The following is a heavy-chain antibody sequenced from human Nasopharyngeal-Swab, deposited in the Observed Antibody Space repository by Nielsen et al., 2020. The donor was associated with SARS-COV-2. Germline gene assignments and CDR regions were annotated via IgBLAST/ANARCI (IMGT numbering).Heavy chain of an antibody. CDR3: ARVLRGVAARPLGFGYYYYYYMDV. D-gene: IGHD6-6*01. J-gene: IGHJ6*03. CDR2: INHSGST. V-gene: IGHV4-34*01. Sequence: RQMPGKGLGWVGEINHSGSTNYNPSLKSRVNISEDTSKNQFSLKLSSVTAADPAVYYCARVLRGVAARPLGFGYYYYYYMDVWGKGTTVTVSS.